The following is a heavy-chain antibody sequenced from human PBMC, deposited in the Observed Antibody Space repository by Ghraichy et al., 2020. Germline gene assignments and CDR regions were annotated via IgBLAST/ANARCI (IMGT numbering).Heavy chain of an antibody. CDR1: GFTFIIYS. CDR2: ISHNSGYI. Sequence: GGSLRLSCSASGFTFIIYSMNWVRQAPGKGLEWVSSISHNSGYIYYADSVKGRFTISRDNAENSLYLQMNSLRAEDTAVYYCARDFSYGAAAGTSDYWGQGTLVTVSS. CDR3: ARDFSYGAAAGTSDY. J-gene: IGHJ4*02. V-gene: IGHV3-21*01. D-gene: IGHD6-13*01.